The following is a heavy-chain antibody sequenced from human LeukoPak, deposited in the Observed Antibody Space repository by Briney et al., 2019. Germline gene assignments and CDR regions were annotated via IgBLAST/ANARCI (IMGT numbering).Heavy chain of an antibody. Sequence: GGPLRLSCAASGFTISDSYMTWIRQAPGKGLEWVSYISNSGSTIYYADSVKGRFSISRDNAESSLYLQMNSLRVEDTAVYYCGRGHWGLDYWGQGTLVTVSS. V-gene: IGHV3-11*04. CDR3: GRGHWGLDY. CDR2: ISNSGSTI. J-gene: IGHJ4*02. D-gene: IGHD7-27*01. CDR1: GFTISDSY.